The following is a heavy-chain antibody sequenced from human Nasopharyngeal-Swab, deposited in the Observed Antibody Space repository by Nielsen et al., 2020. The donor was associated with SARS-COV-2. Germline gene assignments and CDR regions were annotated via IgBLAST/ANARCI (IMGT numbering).Heavy chain of an antibody. Sequence: ASVKVSCKVSGYTLTELSMHWVRQAPGKGLEWMGGFDPEDGETIYAQKFQGRVTMTEDTSTDTAYMELSSLRSEDTAVYYCATAPPIGRSNWFDPWGQGTVVTVSS. V-gene: IGHV1-24*01. CDR3: ATAPPIGRSNWFDP. CDR1: GYTLTELS. D-gene: IGHD1-26*01. J-gene: IGHJ5*02. CDR2: FDPEDGET.